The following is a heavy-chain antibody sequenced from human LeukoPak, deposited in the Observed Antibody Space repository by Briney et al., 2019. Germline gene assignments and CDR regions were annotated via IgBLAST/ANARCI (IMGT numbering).Heavy chain of an antibody. D-gene: IGHD3-10*01. Sequence: KPSEPLSLTCTVSGGSISSYYWSWLRQPPGKGLEWIGYIYYSGSTNYNPSLKSRVTISVDTSKNQFSLKLSSVTAADTVVYYCARHYGSGSYYNLHYFDYWGQGTLVTVSS. CDR2: IYYSGST. CDR1: GGSISSYY. J-gene: IGHJ4*02. V-gene: IGHV4-59*01. CDR3: ARHYGSGSYYNLHYFDY.